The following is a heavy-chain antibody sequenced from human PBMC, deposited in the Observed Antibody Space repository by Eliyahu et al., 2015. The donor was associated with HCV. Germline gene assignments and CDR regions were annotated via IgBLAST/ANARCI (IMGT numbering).Heavy chain of an antibody. CDR2: ISNSGTTI. V-gene: IGHV3-48*02. CDR1: GFRFRRHD. J-gene: IGHJ4*02. CDR3: VRGDYHFDY. Sequence: EVQLVESGGGLVQPGGSLRLSCAASGFRFRRHDMNWVRQAPGKGPEGLSYISNSGTTIYYADSVKGRFTISRDNAKNSSYLLMNSLRDEDTAVYYCVRGDYHFDYWGRGTLVTVSS. D-gene: IGHD4-11*01.